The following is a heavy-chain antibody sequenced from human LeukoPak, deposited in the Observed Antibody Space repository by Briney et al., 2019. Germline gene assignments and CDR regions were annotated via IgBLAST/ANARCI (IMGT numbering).Heavy chain of an antibody. CDR1: GFTFTSYD. J-gene: IGHJ6*03. CDR3: ARAHPNRHCSSTSCYTHYYYYMDV. V-gene: IGHV1-8*01. D-gene: IGHD2-2*02. Sequence: ASVKVSCKASGFTFTSYDINWVRQATGQGLEWMGWMNPNSGNTGYAQKFQGRVTMTRNTSISTAYMELSSLRSEDTAVYYCARAHPNRHCSSTSCYTHYYYYMDVWGKGTTVTVSS. CDR2: MNPNSGNT.